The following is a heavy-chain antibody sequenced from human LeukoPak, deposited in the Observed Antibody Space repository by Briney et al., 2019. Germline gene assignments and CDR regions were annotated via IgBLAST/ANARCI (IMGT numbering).Heavy chain of an antibody. D-gene: IGHD3-10*01. CDR1: GGTFSSYA. CDR3: AREYGSGSFGFDY. Sequence: SVKVSCKASGGTFSSYAISWVRQAPGQGLEWMGGIIPIFGTANYAQKFQGRVTITTDESTSTAYMELSSLRSEDTAVYYCAREYGSGSFGFDYWDQGTLVTVSS. V-gene: IGHV1-69*05. CDR2: IIPIFGTA. J-gene: IGHJ4*02.